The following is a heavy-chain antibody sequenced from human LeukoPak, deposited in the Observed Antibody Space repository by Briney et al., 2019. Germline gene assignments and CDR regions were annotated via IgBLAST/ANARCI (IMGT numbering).Heavy chain of an antibody. J-gene: IGHJ4*02. CDR1: GITFSKHW. Sequence: GSLRLSCSGSGITFSKHWDSLVRQAPGKGLEWVANIKQDGSEKYYVDSVKGRFTISRDNAKNSLYLQMNSLRAEDTAVYYCARDSETTAFDYWGQGTLVTVSS. V-gene: IGHV3-7*01. CDR3: ARDSETTAFDY. CDR2: IKQDGSEK. D-gene: IGHD4-11*01.